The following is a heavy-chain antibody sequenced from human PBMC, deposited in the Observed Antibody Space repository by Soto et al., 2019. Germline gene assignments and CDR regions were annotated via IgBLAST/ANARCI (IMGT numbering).Heavy chain of an antibody. CDR1: SGSISSGNW. CDR3: ARAGAYCLDH. J-gene: IGHJ4*02. Sequence: QVQLQESGPGLVKPSGTLSLTCSVSSGSISSGNWWSWVRQPPGKGLEWIGEIWHGGNTNYNPSLDSRVAISVDNSKNQYSRKLSYVTAADTAVYYFARAGAYCLDHWCRGTLVTVSP. V-gene: IGHV4-4*02. D-gene: IGHD2-21*01. CDR2: IWHGGNT.